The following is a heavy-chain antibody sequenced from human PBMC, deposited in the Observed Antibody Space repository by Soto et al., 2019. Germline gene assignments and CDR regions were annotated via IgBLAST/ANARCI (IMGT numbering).Heavy chain of an antibody. CDR2: ISPYSGNT. CDR3: AMVDNYVTPTPLDV. Sequence: QVQLVQSGDEVRKPGSSVKVSCKASGYIFVDYGIAWVRQAPGQGLEWMGWISPYSGNTHYASKVQGRLTMTTDTSKSITYKDLGRLTSDDTAVYYCAMVDNYVTPTPLDVWGQGTTVTVSS. J-gene: IGHJ6*02. D-gene: IGHD3-16*01. CDR1: GYIFVDYG. V-gene: IGHV1-18*01.